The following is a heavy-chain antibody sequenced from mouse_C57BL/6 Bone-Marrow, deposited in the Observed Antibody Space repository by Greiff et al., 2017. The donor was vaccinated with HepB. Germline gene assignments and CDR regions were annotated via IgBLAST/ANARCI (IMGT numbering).Heavy chain of an antibody. V-gene: IGHV1-81*01. CDR1: GYTFTSYG. Sequence: VQLQQSGAELARPGASVKLSCKASGYTFTSYGISWVKQRTGQGLEWIGEIYPRSGNTYYNEKFKGKATLTADESSSTAYMELRSLTSEDSAVYFCAREVYYYGSSYSWFAYWGQGTLVTVSA. J-gene: IGHJ3*01. CDR3: AREVYYYGSSYSWFAY. CDR2: IYPRSGNT. D-gene: IGHD1-1*01.